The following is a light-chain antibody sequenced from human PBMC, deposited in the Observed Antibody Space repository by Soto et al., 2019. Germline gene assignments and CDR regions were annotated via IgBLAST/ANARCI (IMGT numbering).Light chain of an antibody. J-gene: IGLJ1*01. CDR1: SSDVGTYNY. Sequence: ALTQPASVSGSPGQSITISCTGTSSDVGTYNYVSWYQQHPGKAPKVMIYEVTYRPSGVSNRFSGSKSGNTASLTISGLQAEDEADYYCSSYTGRSTLYVFGTGTKVTV. CDR3: SSYTGRSTLYV. V-gene: IGLV2-14*01. CDR2: EVT.